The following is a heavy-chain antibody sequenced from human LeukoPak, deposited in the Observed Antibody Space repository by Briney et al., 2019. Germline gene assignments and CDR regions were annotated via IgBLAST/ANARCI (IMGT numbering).Heavy chain of an antibody. CDR1: GFTFSSYG. D-gene: IGHD2-21*02. CDR3: AKDQHIVVVTASALDY. CDR2: ISYDGSNK. J-gene: IGHJ4*02. Sequence: AGGSLRLSCAASGFTFSSYGMHWVRQAPGKGLEWVAVISYDGSNKYYADSVRGRFTISRDNSKNTLYLQMNSLRAEDTAVYYCAKDQHIVVVTASALDYWGQGTLVTVSS. V-gene: IGHV3-30*18.